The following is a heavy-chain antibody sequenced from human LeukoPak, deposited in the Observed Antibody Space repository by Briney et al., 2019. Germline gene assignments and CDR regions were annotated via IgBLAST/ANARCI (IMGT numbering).Heavy chain of an antibody. CDR3: AREATVVKGGYFDY. D-gene: IGHD4-23*01. V-gene: IGHV4-39*07. CDR1: GGSISASDYY. Sequence: SETLSLTCTVSGGSISASDYYWGWIRQPPGKGLEWIGNIFYSGSTYYSPSVKSRVTISLDTSRNQFSLKLSSVTAADTAVYYCAREATVVKGGYFDYWGQGTLVTVSS. CDR2: IFYSGST. J-gene: IGHJ4*02.